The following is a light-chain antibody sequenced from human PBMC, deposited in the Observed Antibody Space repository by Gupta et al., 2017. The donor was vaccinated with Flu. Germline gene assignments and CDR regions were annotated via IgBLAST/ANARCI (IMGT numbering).Light chain of an antibody. J-gene: IGKJ1*01. V-gene: IGKV3-15*01. CDR2: GAS. CDR1: QSIGSS. Sequence: GERVTLYCRASQSIGSSLALYQQKPGQAPSLLISGASTRAAGISDRFSGSGFGTEFTLTVSSLQSEDFAVYYCLQYYRWPRTFGQGTKVEIK. CDR3: LQYYRWPRT.